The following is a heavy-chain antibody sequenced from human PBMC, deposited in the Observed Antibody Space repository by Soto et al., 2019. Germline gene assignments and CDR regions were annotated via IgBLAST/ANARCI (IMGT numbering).Heavy chain of an antibody. V-gene: IGHV1-46*01. CDR1: RYSFTSHY. J-gene: IGHJ5*02. CDR2: INAGSVNI. CDR3: ARVIGMAPLQDWFDP. D-gene: IGHD1-26*01. Sequence: ASVKVSCKAIRYSFTSHYMHWVRKDPAQGLEWMGTINAGSVNIRYTQKFEGRVTITKDTSASTVYMELSSLRSEDTAVYYCARVIGMAPLQDWFDPWGQGTLVTISS.